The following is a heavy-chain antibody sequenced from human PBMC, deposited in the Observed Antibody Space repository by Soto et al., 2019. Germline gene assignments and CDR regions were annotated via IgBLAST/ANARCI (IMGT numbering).Heavy chain of an antibody. Sequence: SETLSLTCAVYGGSFSGYYWSWIRQPPGKGLEWIGEINHSGSTNYNPSLKSRVTISVDTSKNQFSLKLSSVTAADTAVYYCARDLYYYDSSGYYHPFDYWGQGTLVTVSS. J-gene: IGHJ4*02. D-gene: IGHD3-22*01. CDR2: INHSGST. CDR3: ARDLYYYDSSGYYHPFDY. V-gene: IGHV4-34*01. CDR1: GGSFSGYY.